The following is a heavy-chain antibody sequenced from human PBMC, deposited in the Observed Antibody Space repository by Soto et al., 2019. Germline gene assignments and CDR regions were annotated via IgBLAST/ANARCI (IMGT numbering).Heavy chain of an antibody. CDR1: GGSISDGAYY. CDR2: IYNSGNT. D-gene: IGHD2-21*01. Sequence: QVQLQESGPGLVKPSQTLSLTCTVSGGSISDGAYYWSRIRQPPGKGLEWIRHIYNSGNTYNNPSLRSRLTISVDTSKSQFSLNLNSVTAADTAVYYCASGLSGDKVDQWGQGTLVTVSS. CDR3: ASGLSGDKVDQ. J-gene: IGHJ4*02. V-gene: IGHV4-30-4*01.